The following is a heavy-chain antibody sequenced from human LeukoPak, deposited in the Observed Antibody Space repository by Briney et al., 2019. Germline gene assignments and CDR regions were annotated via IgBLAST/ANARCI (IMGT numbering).Heavy chain of an antibody. CDR1: GGSISNDY. J-gene: IGHJ4*02. CDR2: IFYSGST. CDR3: ARHSLYSYGHGLFDY. Sequence: SETLSLTCTVSGGSISNDYWSWIRQPPGKGLEWIGYIFYSGSTNYNPSLKSRVTMSVDTSTNQFSVKLSSVTAADTAVYYCARHSLYSYGHGLFDYWGQGTLVTVSS. V-gene: IGHV4-59*08. D-gene: IGHD5-18*01.